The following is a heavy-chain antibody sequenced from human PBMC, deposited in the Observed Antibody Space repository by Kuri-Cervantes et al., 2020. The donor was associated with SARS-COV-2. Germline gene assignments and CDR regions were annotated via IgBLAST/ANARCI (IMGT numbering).Heavy chain of an antibody. CDR1: GYTFTGYY. J-gene: IGHJ6*03. D-gene: IGHD4-17*01. CDR2: INPKSGGT. V-gene: IGHV1-2*04. CDR3: ARRAYGEQGDNYYMDV. Sequence: ASVKVSCKASGYTFTGYYVHWIRQAPGEGLEWMGWINPKSGGTNYAQKFQGWVTMTRETSISTAYMELSRLRSDDTAVYYCARRAYGEQGDNYYMDVWGKGTTVTVSS.